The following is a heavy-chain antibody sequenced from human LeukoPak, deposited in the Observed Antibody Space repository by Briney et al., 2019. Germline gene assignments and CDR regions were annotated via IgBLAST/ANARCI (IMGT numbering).Heavy chain of an antibody. J-gene: IGHJ4*02. CDR1: GFTVSSNY. CDR2: IYSGGST. CDR3: AKDAPGAGGFDY. Sequence: GGSLRLSCAASGFTVSSNYMSWVRQAPGKGLEWVSVIYSGGSTYYADSVKGRFTISRDNSKNTLYLQMNSLRAADTAVYYCAKDAPGAGGFDYWGQGTLVTVSS. D-gene: IGHD1-14*01. V-gene: IGHV3-53*01.